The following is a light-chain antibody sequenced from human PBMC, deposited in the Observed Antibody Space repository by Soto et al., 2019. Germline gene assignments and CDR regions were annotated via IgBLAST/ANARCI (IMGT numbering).Light chain of an antibody. CDR1: KSVSNN. V-gene: IGKV3-15*01. Sequence: EIVMTQSPATLSVSPGERAILSCRASKSVSNNLAWYQQKPGQAPRLLIYGASTRATGIPARFSGSGSGTEFTLSISSLQSEDFAIYYCQQYNNWPPLTFGGGTEVEIK. J-gene: IGKJ4*01. CDR3: QQYNNWPPLT. CDR2: GAS.